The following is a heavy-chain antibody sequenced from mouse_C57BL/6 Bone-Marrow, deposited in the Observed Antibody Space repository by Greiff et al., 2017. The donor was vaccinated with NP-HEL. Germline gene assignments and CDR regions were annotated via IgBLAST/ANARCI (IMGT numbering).Heavy chain of an antibody. Sequence: EVKLQESGGGLVQPGGSLKLSCAASGFTFSDYYMYWVRQTPEKRLEWVAYISNGGGSTYYPDTVKGRFTISRDNAKNTLYLQMSRLKSEDTAMYYCASLLQAWFAYWGQGTLVTVSA. CDR1: GFTFSDYY. J-gene: IGHJ3*01. CDR2: ISNGGGST. V-gene: IGHV5-12*01. D-gene: IGHD2-1*01. CDR3: ASLLQAWFAY.